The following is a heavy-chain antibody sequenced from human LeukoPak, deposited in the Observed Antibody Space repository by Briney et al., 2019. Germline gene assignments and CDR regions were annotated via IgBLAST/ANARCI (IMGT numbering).Heavy chain of an antibody. CDR3: ARDARIAVAGIGDDI. Sequence: SETLSLTCAVYGGSFSGYYWSWIRQPPGKGLEWIGYICYSGSTNYNPSLKSRVTISVDTSKNQFSLKLSSVTAADTAVYYCARDARIAVAGIGDDIWGQGTMVTVSS. J-gene: IGHJ3*02. CDR2: ICYSGST. V-gene: IGHV4-59*13. CDR1: GGSFSGYY. D-gene: IGHD6-19*01.